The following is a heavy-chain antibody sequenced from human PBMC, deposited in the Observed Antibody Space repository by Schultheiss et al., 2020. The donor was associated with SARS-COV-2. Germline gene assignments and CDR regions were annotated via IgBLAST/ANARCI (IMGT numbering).Heavy chain of an antibody. D-gene: IGHD3-3*02. V-gene: IGHV3-21*04. Sequence: GESLKISCAASGFTFGSYNMHWVRQAPGKGLEFVASIRSSGRDIYYADSMQGRFTASRDNANNSLYLQMHSLRAEDTAVYYCAKDRSIFGVPYYYGMDVWGQGTTVTVSS. CDR1: GFTFGSYN. J-gene: IGHJ6*02. CDR3: AKDRSIFGVPYYYGMDV. CDR2: IRSSGRDI.